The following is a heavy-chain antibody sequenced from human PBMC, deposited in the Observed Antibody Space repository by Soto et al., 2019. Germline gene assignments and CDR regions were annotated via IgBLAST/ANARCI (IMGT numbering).Heavy chain of an antibody. Sequence: GGSLRLSCAASGFTFSSYAMHWVRQAPGKGLEWVAVISYDGSNKYYADSVKGRFTISRDNSKNTLYLQMNSLRAEDTAVYYCARASIRMATIVDWGQGTLVTVSS. CDR2: ISYDGSNK. CDR1: GFTFSSYA. V-gene: IGHV3-30-3*01. J-gene: IGHJ4*02. CDR3: ARASIRMATIVD. D-gene: IGHD5-12*01.